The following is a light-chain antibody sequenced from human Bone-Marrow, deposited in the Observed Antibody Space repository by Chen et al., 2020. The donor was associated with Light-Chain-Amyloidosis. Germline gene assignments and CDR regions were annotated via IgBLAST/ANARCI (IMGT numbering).Light chain of an antibody. CDR3: QQANSFPSLT. Sequence: DLQMTQSPSSVSASVGDRVTITCRASQGIVSWLAWYQQKPGKAPKLLIFAASNLQSGVPSRFSGSGSGTDFTLTISSLQPDDVATYYCQQANSFPSLTFGGGTIVEMK. V-gene: IGKV1-12*02. CDR1: QGIVSW. J-gene: IGKJ4*01. CDR2: AAS.